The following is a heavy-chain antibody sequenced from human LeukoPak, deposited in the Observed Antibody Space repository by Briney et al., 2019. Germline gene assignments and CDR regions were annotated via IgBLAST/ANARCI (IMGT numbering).Heavy chain of an antibody. CDR2: INWNGGST. D-gene: IGHD2-2*02. J-gene: IGHJ3*02. V-gene: IGHV3-20*04. CDR1: GFTFSRYS. CDR3: ARAYGYCSSTSCYNAFDI. Sequence: GGSLRLSCAASGFTFSRYSMNWVRQAPGKGLEWVSGINWNGGSTGYTDSVKGRFTISRDNAKNSLYLQMNSLRAEDTALYYCARAYGYCSSTSCYNAFDIWGQGTMVTVSS.